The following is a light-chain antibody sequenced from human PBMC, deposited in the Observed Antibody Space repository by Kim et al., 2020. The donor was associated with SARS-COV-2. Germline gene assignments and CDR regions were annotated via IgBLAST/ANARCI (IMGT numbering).Light chain of an antibody. V-gene: IGLV2-23*02. CDR1: SSDVGSYNV. CDR3: CSYAGSSTLL. CDR2: EVS. J-gene: IGLJ2*01. Sequence: GHSITTSCTGTSSDVGSYNVVSWYQHHPGKAPKLMIYEVSKRPSGVSNRFSGSKSGNTASLTISGLQAEDEADYYCCSYAGSSTLLFGGGTQLTVL.